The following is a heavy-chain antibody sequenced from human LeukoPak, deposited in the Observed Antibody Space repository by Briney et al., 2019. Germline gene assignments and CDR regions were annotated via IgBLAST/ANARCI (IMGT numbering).Heavy chain of an antibody. D-gene: IGHD3-10*01. Sequence: SETLSLTCTVSGGSISSYYWSWIRQPAGKGLEWIGRIYNTGSTSYNPSLNSRVTMSVDTSKNQFSLKLSSVTAADTAVYYCAKSNGYGLVDIWGQGTMVTVSS. J-gene: IGHJ3*02. CDR3: AKSNGYGLVDI. CDR2: IYNTGST. V-gene: IGHV4-4*07. CDR1: GGSISSYY.